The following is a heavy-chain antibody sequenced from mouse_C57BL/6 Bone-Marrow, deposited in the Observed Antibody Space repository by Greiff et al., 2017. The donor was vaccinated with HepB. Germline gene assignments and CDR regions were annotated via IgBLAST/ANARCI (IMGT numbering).Heavy chain of an antibody. V-gene: IGHV5-4*01. CDR3: AREMVTTGYAMDY. Sequence: EVQLVESGGGLVKPGGSLKLSCAASGFTFSSYAMSWVRQTPEKRLEWVATISDGGSYTYYPDNVKGRFTISRDNAKNNLYLQMSHLKSEDTAMYYCAREMVTTGYAMDYWGQGTSVTVSS. D-gene: IGHD2-2*01. CDR1: GFTFSSYA. CDR2: ISDGGSYT. J-gene: IGHJ4*01.